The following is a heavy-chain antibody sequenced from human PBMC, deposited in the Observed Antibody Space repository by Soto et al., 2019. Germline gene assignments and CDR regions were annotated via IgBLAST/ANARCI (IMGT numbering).Heavy chain of an antibody. CDR3: ARGDRGGFDL. CDR1: GFTFDYYW. D-gene: IGHD3-10*01. CDR2: VHSDGTTT. Sequence: EVQLVESGGGLVQPGESLRLSCAASGFTFDYYWMHWVRQAPGQGLVWVSRVHSDGTTTTYADSVKGRFTISRDNARNTLSLQMSSLRAEDTAIYYCARGDRGGFDLWGHGTVVTVSS. J-gene: IGHJ3*01. V-gene: IGHV3-74*01.